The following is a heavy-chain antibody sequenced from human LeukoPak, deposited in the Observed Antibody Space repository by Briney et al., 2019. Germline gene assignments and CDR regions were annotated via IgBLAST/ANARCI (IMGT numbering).Heavy chain of an antibody. CDR2: INPSGGST. CDR1: GYTFTSYY. V-gene: IGHV1-46*01. J-gene: IGHJ5*02. CDR3: ARVGDYSPRGWFDP. D-gene: IGHD4-11*01. Sequence: ASVKVSCKASGYTFTSYYIHWVRQAPGQGLEWMGIINPSGGSTTYAQKFQGRVAMTRDMSTRTLYMELSSLRSEDTAFYYCARVGDYSPRGWFDPWGQGTLVTVSS.